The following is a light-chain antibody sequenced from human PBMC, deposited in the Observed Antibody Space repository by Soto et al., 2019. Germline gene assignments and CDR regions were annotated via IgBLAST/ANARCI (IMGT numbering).Light chain of an antibody. CDR2: AAS. Sequence: DIQMTQPPSSLSASVGDRVTITCRANQTITRYLNWYQQKPGTAPKLLIYAASSLQEGVPSRFRGTGSGTDFTLTISNLQPEDVAAYSCQQSFSFPVTFGQGTKLEIK. CDR1: QTITRY. J-gene: IGKJ2*01. V-gene: IGKV1-39*01. CDR3: QQSFSFPVT.